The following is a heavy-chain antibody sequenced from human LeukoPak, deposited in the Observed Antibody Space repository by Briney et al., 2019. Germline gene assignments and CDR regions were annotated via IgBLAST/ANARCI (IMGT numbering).Heavy chain of an antibody. CDR3: ARVGSSGYQYCFDY. J-gene: IGHJ4*02. Sequence: VASVKVSCKASGGTFSSYAISWVRQAPGQGLEWMGGIIPIFGTANYAQKFQGRVTITADESTSTAYMELSSLRSEDTAVYYCARVGSSGYQYCFDYWGQGTLVTVSS. D-gene: IGHD3-22*01. CDR1: GGTFSSYA. CDR2: IIPIFGTA. V-gene: IGHV1-69*13.